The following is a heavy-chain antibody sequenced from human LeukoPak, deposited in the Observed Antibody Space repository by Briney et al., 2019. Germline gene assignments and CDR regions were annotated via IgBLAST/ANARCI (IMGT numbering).Heavy chain of an antibody. CDR3: ARGSIPSRISSGWYRGTFDY. V-gene: IGHV1-46*01. D-gene: IGHD6-19*01. CDR2: INPSGGST. J-gene: IGHJ4*02. CDR1: GYTFTSYY. Sequence: ASVKVSCKASGYTFTSYYMHWVRQAPGQGLEWMGIINPSGGSTSYAQRFQGRVTMTRDTSTSTVYMELSSLRSEDTAVYYCARGSIPSRISSGWYRGTFDYWGQGTLVTVSS.